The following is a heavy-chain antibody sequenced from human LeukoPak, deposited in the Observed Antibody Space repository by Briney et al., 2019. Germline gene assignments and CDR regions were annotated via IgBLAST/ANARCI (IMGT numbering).Heavy chain of an antibody. J-gene: IGHJ4*02. V-gene: IGHV4-59*01. CDR3: ARVLGYGSGSRLGN. CDR2: IYYSGST. CDR1: GGSISSYY. Sequence: SETLSLTXTVSGGSISSYYWSWIRQPPGKGLEWIGYIYYSGSTNYNPSLKSRVTISVDTSKNQFSLKLSSVTAADTAVYYCARVLGYGSGSRLGNWGQGTLVTVSS. D-gene: IGHD3-10*01.